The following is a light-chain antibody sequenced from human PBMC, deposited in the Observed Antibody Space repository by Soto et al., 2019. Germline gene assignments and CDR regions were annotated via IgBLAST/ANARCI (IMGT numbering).Light chain of an antibody. CDR2: GAS. Sequence: EIVLTQSPGTLSLSPGERATLTCRASQSITSIYLAWYHKKPGQAPRLLIYGASIRASGISDRFSGSGSGTDFTLTISSLEAEDFAVYYCQHHGSSARTFTFGPGTKVDI. J-gene: IGKJ3*01. CDR1: QSITSIY. V-gene: IGKV3-20*01. CDR3: QHHGSSARTFT.